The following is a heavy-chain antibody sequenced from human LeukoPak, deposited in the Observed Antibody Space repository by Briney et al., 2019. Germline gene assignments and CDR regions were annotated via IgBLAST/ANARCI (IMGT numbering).Heavy chain of an antibody. J-gene: IGHJ3*02. CDR3: ARGIAAAGISAFDI. CDR1: GGSISSYY. Sequence: SETLSLTCTVSGGSISSYYWSWIRQPPGKGLEWIGYIYYSGSTNYNPSLKSRVTISVDTSKNQFSLKLSSVTAADTAVYYCARGIAAAGISAFDIWGQGTMVTVSS. CDR2: IYYSGST. V-gene: IGHV4-59*01. D-gene: IGHD6-13*01.